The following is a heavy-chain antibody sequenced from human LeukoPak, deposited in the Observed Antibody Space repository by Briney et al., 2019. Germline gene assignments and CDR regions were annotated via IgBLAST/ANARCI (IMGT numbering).Heavy chain of an antibody. J-gene: IGHJ4*02. CDR3: ARGLAVAVPDY. CDR2: ISRTSIYI. Sequence: GGSLRLSCAASGFTFSSYNINWVRQAPGKGLEWVSSISRTSIYIYYGDSVKGRFTISRDNAKNSLYLQMNSLRAEDTAVYYCARGLAVAVPDYWGQGTLVTVSS. CDR1: GFTFSSYN. V-gene: IGHV3-21*01. D-gene: IGHD6-19*01.